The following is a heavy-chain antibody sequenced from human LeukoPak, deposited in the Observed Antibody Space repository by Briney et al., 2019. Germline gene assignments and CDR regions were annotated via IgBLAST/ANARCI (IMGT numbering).Heavy chain of an antibody. CDR2: ISTSGGST. V-gene: IGHV3-23*01. D-gene: IGHD1-26*01. CDR1: GFTFDDYA. CDR3: AKEPYSGSQLLDY. Sequence: PGRSLRLSCAASGFTFDDYAMNWVRQAPGKGLEWVSAISTSGGSTYYADSVKGRFTISRDNSKNTLYLQMNSLRAEDTAVYYCAKEPYSGSQLLDYWGQGTLVTVSS. J-gene: IGHJ4*02.